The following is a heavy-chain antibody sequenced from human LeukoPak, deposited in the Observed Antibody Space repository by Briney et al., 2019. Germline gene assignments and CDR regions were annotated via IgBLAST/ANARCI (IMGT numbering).Heavy chain of an antibody. V-gene: IGHV3-33*01. CDR3: ARAAIGYCSGGSCNDFDY. Sequence: PRGSLRLSCAASGFTFSSYGMHWVRQAPGKGLEWVAVIWYGGSNKYYADSVKGRFTISRDNSKNTLYLQMNSLRAEDTAVYYCARAAIGYCSGGSCNDFDYWGQGTLVTVSS. CDR1: GFTFSSYG. CDR2: IWYGGSNK. D-gene: IGHD2-15*01. J-gene: IGHJ4*02.